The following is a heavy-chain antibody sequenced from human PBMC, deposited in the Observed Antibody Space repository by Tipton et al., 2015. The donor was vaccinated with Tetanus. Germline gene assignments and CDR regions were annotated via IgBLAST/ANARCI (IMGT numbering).Heavy chain of an antibody. D-gene: IGHD5-12*01. J-gene: IGHJ4*02. V-gene: IGHV4-61*02. CDR1: GDSISSGNYR. Sequence: TLSLTCTVSGDSISSGNYRYNWIRQLPGKGLEWIGRIYAPGITNYNPSLKSRVSMSVDTSKNQFSLRLSSVTAADTAVYYCARVRRGATTDLDYWGQGTLVTVSS. CDR2: IYAPGIT. CDR3: ARVRRGATTDLDY.